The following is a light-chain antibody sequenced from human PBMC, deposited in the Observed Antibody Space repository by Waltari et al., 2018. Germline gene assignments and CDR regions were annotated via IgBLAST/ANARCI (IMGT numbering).Light chain of an antibody. V-gene: IGLV3-21*03. CDR1: DIGYKS. CDR2: DDS. J-gene: IGLJ2*01. CDR3: QVWDSSSDHVV. Sequence: SYVLTQPPSVSVAPGKTARIPCGGNDIGYKSVHWYQVKAGQAPVVVVSDDSDRPSGIPGRFCASKSANTATLTISGVEAGDEADYYCQVWDSSSDHVVFGGGTKLTVL.